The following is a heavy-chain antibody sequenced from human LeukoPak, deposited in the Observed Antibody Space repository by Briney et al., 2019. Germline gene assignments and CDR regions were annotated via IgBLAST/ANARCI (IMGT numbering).Heavy chain of an antibody. Sequence: SATLSLTCDVSGDSVRRITWWTWVRQPPGKGLEWIGQISNGGSTNYNPSLESRLTISLGTSRNQFSLRLTSVTAADTAIYYCVRGGGALLFSSWGQGILVTVSS. D-gene: IGHD1-26*01. CDR1: GDSVRRITW. CDR2: ISNGGST. CDR3: VRGGGALLFSS. J-gene: IGHJ4*02. V-gene: IGHV4-4*02.